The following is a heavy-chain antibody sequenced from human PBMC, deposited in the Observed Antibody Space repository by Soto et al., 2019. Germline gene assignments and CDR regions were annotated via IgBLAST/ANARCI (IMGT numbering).Heavy chain of an antibody. CDR1: GGSFSGYY. CDR2: INHSGST. J-gene: IGHJ4*02. V-gene: IGHV4-34*01. D-gene: IGHD3-10*01. CDR3: AREKGYYYGSGSYYRRTNFDY. Sequence: SETLSLTCAVYGGSFSGYYWSWIRQPPGKGLEWIGEINHSGSTNYNPSLKSRVTISVDTSKNQFSLKLSSVTAADTAVYYCAREKGYYYGSGSYYRRTNFDYWGQGTLVTVSS.